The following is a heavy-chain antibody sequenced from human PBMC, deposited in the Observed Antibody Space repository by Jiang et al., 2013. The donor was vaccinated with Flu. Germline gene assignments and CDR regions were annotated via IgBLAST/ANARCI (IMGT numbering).Heavy chain of an antibody. CDR2: INAGNGNT. CDR3: ARGLLWFGANYYYYYGMDV. V-gene: IGHV1-3*01. J-gene: IGHJ6*02. Sequence: GAEVKKPGASVKVSCKASGYTFTSYAMHWVRQAPGQRLEWMGWINAGNGNTKYSQKFQGRVTITRDTSASTAYMELSSLRSEDTAVYYCARGLLWFGANYYYYYGMDVWGQGTTVTVSS. CDR1: GYTFTSYA. D-gene: IGHD3-10*01.